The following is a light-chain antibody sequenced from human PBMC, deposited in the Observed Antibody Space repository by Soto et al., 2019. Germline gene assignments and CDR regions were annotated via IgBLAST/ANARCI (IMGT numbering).Light chain of an antibody. CDR2: DAS. CDR1: QSISKY. V-gene: IGKV3-11*01. CDR3: QQRSNWRGT. Sequence: EIVLTQSPVTLSLPPGARATLSCRASQSISKYLAWYQQKPGQAPRLLIYDASNRAAGIPARFTGSGSGTDFTLTISSREPEDFAVYYCQQRSNWRGTFGGGTKVEIK. J-gene: IGKJ4*01.